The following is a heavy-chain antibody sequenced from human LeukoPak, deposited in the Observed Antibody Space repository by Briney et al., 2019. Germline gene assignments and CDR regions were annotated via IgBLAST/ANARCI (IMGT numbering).Heavy chain of an antibody. D-gene: IGHD3-22*01. CDR2: ISGSGGST. Sequence: GGSLGLSCAASGFTFSSYGMSWVRQAPGKGLEWVSAISGSGGSTYYADSVKGRFTISRDNSKNTLYLQMNSLRAEDTAVYYCAKDGGYYYDSSGYHPPSYFDYWGQGTLVTVSS. V-gene: IGHV3-23*01. J-gene: IGHJ4*02. CDR3: AKDGGYYYDSSGYHPPSYFDY. CDR1: GFTFSSYG.